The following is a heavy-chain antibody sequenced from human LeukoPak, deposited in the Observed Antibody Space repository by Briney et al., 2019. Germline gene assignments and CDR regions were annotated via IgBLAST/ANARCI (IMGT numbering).Heavy chain of an antibody. J-gene: IGHJ5*02. Sequence: SETLSLTCGVYGGSFRNYFWTWIPQPPGKGLEWIGSIYHSGSTYYNPSLKSRVTISVDTSKNQFSLKLSSVTAADTAVYYCARSVKGSIAARKGMKWFDPWGQGTLVTVSS. CDR3: ARSVKGSIAARKGMKWFDP. CDR2: IYHSGST. D-gene: IGHD6-6*01. V-gene: IGHV4-38-2*01. CDR1: GGSFRNYF.